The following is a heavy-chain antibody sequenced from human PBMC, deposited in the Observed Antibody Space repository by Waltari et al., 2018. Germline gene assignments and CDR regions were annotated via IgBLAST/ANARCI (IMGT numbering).Heavy chain of an antibody. J-gene: IGHJ4*02. Sequence: QVQLVQSGAEVKKPGASVKVSCKASGYTFTSYGISWVRQAPGQGLEWMGWNRGYNGYTNLAQNLQGRVTMTTDTTTRTAYMELKGLRSDDTAVYYCARGDDILTGDYKGLDYWGQGTLVTVSS. CDR2: NRGYNGYT. D-gene: IGHD3-9*01. V-gene: IGHV1-18*01. CDR3: ARGDDILTGDYKGLDY. CDR1: GYTFTSYG.